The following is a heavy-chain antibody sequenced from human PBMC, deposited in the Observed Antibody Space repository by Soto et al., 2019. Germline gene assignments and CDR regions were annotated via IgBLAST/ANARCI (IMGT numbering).Heavy chain of an antibody. V-gene: IGHV1-8*01. D-gene: IGHD3-3*01. CDR3: ARVAKRYYDFWSGYSGFDP. CDR2: MNPNSGNT. Sequence: GASVKVSCKASGYTFTSYDINWVRQATGQGLEWMGWMNPNSGNTGYAQKFQGRVTMTRNTSISTAYMELSSLRSEDTAVYYCARVAKRYYDFWSGYSGFDPWGQGTLVTVSS. CDR1: GYTFTSYD. J-gene: IGHJ5*02.